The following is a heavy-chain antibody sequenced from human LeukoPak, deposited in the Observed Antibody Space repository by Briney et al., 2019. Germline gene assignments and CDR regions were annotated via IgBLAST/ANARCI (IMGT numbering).Heavy chain of an antibody. Sequence: GGSLRLSCAASGFTVSSNYMSWVRQAPGKGLEWVSVIYSGGSTYYADSVKGRFTISRDNSKNTLYLQMNSLRAEDTAVYYCVREAPFYCSSTSCYGGGWFDPWGQGTLVTVSS. D-gene: IGHD2-2*01. CDR1: GFTVSSNY. CDR3: VREAPFYCSSTSCYGGGWFDP. V-gene: IGHV3-66*02. J-gene: IGHJ5*02. CDR2: IYSGGST.